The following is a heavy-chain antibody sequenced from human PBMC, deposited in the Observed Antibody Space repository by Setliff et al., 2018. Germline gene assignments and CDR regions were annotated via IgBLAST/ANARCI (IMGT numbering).Heavy chain of an antibody. CDR1: GYTFTDYY. D-gene: IGHD3-9*01. J-gene: IGHJ4*02. CDR3: ARGPSNYDLLTGCDC. Sequence: ASVKVSCKASGYTFTDYYIHWARQAPGQGLEWMGRINPDSGGTNYAQKFQGRVTMTRDTSITAAYMELSRLRSDDSAVYYCARGPSNYDLLTGCDCWGQGTLVTVSS. V-gene: IGHV1-2*06. CDR2: INPDSGGT.